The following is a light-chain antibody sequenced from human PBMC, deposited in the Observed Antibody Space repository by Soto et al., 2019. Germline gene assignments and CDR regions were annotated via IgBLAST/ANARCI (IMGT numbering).Light chain of an antibody. J-gene: IGKJ5*01. Sequence: EIVLTQSPGTLSLSPGERATLSCRASQSVSSSYLAWYQQKPGQAPRLLIYGASSRATGIPDRFSGSGSGTDFTLTISRLEPEDFAVYYCQQYGSSLSITFGPRTRLEIK. CDR1: QSVSSSY. V-gene: IGKV3-20*01. CDR3: QQYGSSLSIT. CDR2: GAS.